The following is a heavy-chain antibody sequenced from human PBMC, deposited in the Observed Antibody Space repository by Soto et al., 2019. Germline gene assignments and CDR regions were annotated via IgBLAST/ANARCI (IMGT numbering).Heavy chain of an antibody. CDR1: GFTFSSYA. CDR3: AKSNGIAAPRYYYYGMDV. J-gene: IGHJ6*02. Sequence: EVQLLESGGGLVQPGGSLRLSCAASGFTFSSYAMSWVRQAPGKGLEWVSAISGSGGSTYYADSVKGRFTISRDNPKNTLYLQMNSLIAGDTAVYYSAKSNGIAAPRYYYYGMDVWGQGTTVTVSS. D-gene: IGHD6-6*01. V-gene: IGHV3-23*01. CDR2: ISGSGGST.